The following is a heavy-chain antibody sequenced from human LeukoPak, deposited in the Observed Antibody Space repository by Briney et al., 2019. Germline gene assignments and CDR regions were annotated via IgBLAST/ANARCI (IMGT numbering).Heavy chain of an antibody. Sequence: PSETLSLTCTVSGGSISSYYWSWIRQPRGKGLEWIGYIHYSGSTNYNPSLKSRVTISVDTSKNQFSLKLSSVTAADTAVYYCARGLTPRRGYFDYWGQGTLVTVSS. CDR3: ARGLTPRRGYFDY. CDR2: IHYSGST. V-gene: IGHV4-59*01. D-gene: IGHD1-14*01. J-gene: IGHJ4*02. CDR1: GGSISSYY.